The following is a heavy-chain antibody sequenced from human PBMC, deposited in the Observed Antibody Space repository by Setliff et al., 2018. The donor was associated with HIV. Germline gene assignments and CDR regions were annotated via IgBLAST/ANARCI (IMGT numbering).Heavy chain of an antibody. CDR2: ISAYTGHT. CDR1: GYSFINYG. D-gene: IGHD1-26*01. J-gene: IGHJ5*02. CDR3: ARARLQGIVTAVGPRDNCLDP. Sequence: VKVSCKASGYSFINYGISWVRQAPGQGPEWMGWISAYTGHTDYAPRLLGRVTMTTDTSTSTAYMELRSLTSDDTAVYYCARARLQGIVTAVGPRDNCLDPWGQGTRVTVSS. V-gene: IGHV1-18*01.